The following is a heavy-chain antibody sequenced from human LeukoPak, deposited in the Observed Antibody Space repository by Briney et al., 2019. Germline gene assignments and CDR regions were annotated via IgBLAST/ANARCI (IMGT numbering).Heavy chain of an antibody. CDR2: IYTSGST. V-gene: IGHV4-4*07. CDR1: GGSISSYY. Sequence: SETLSLTCTVSGGSISSYYWSWIRQPAGRGLEWIGRIYTSGSTNYNPSLKSRVTTSVDTSKNQFSLKLSSVTAADTAVYYCASGIGVYCSGGSCYPGYYYYGMDVWGQGTTVTVSS. D-gene: IGHD2-15*01. J-gene: IGHJ6*02. CDR3: ASGIGVYCSGGSCYPGYYYYGMDV.